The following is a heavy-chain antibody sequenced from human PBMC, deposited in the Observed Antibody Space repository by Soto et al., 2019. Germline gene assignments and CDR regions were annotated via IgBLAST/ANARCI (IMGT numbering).Heavy chain of an antibody. V-gene: IGHV3-49*04. CDR1: GFTFATYA. CDR3: TRFYYEDRGYFVY. Sequence: EVRLVESGGGPVESGRSLRLSCSGFGFTFATYALTWVRQAPGKGLEWLGFISSEANGGTKDYAAFLRGRATISRDDSKGIAYLEIKRLQSEDTAIYYCTRFYYEDRGYFVYWGQGTRVAVSS. D-gene: IGHD3-22*01. CDR2: ISSEANGGTK. J-gene: IGHJ4*02.